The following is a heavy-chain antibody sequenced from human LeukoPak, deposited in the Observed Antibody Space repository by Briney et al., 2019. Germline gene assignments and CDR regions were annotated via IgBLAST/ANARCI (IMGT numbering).Heavy chain of an antibody. CDR1: GFTFSGSA. CDR3: TRGGYCSGGSCYSAHAFDY. D-gene: IGHD2-15*01. J-gene: IGHJ4*02. V-gene: IGHV3-73*01. CDR2: IRSKANSYAT. Sequence: PGGSLRLSCAASGFTFSGSAMHWVRQASGKGLEWVGRIRSKANSYATAYAASVKGRFTISRDDSKNTAYLQMNSLKTEDTAVYYCTRGGYCSGGSCYSAHAFDYWGQGTLVTVSS.